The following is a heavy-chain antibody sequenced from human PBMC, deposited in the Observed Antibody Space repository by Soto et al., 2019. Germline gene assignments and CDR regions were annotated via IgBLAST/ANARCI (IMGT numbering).Heavy chain of an antibody. D-gene: IGHD6-19*01. Sequence: EVQLLESGGGLVQPGGSLRLSGAASGFTFSTYAMSWVRQAPGKGLEWVSAISGSGGSTYYADSVKGRFTSSRDNSKNTLYLQMNTLRAEDTAIYYCARAYSSGWYPIGYWGQGALVTVSS. CDR3: ARAYSSGWYPIGY. CDR1: GFTFSTYA. V-gene: IGHV3-23*01. CDR2: ISGSGGST. J-gene: IGHJ4*02.